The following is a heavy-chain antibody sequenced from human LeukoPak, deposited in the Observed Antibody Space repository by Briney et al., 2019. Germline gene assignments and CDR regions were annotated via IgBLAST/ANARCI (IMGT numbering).Heavy chain of an antibody. J-gene: IGHJ4*02. V-gene: IGHV4-31*03. CDR3: ARDLRAVGFDY. Sequence: PSETLSLTCTVSGGSISSGGYYWSWIRQHPGKGLEWIGNIYYSGSAYYNPSLKRRITISVDTSKNQLSLKLSSVTAADTAVYYGARDLRAVGFDYWGQGTLVTVSS. CDR2: IYYSGSA. CDR1: GGSISSGGYY. D-gene: IGHD6-19*01.